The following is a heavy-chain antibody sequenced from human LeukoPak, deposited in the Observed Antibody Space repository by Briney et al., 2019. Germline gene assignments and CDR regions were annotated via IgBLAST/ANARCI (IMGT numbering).Heavy chain of an antibody. Sequence: GASVKVSCKASGGTFSSYAISWVRQAPGQGLEWMGGIIPIFGTANYAQKFQGRVTITADESTSTAHMELSSLRSEDTAVYYCAREYYDILTGYEYYYGMDVWGQGTTVTVSS. D-gene: IGHD3-9*01. V-gene: IGHV1-69*01. CDR1: GGTFSSYA. J-gene: IGHJ6*02. CDR3: AREYYDILTGYEYYYGMDV. CDR2: IIPIFGTA.